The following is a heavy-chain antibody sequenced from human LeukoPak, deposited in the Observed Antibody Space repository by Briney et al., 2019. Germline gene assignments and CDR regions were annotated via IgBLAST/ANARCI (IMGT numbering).Heavy chain of an antibody. Sequence: SQTLSLTCAISGDSVSSNSAAWNWIRQSPSRGLEWLGRTYYRSKWSNDYAVSVKSRITINPDTSKNQFSLQLNSVTPEDTAVYYCAREWGVYYYGSGSYYKTGGGYFDYWGQGTLVTVSS. D-gene: IGHD3-10*01. CDR1: GDSVSSNSAA. CDR2: TYYRSKWSN. V-gene: IGHV6-1*01. CDR3: AREWGVYYYGSGSYYKTGGGYFDY. J-gene: IGHJ4*02.